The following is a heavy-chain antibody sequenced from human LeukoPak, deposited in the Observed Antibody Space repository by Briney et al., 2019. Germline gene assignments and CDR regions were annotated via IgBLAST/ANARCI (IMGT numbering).Heavy chain of an antibody. Sequence: SETLSLTCAVYGGSFSGYYWSWIRQPPGKGLEWIGEINHSGSTNYNPSLKSRVTISVDASKNQFSLKLSSVTAADTAVYYRARGRVAAAGPFDYWGQGTLVTVSS. D-gene: IGHD6-13*01. V-gene: IGHV4-34*01. CDR3: ARGRVAAAGPFDY. CDR1: GGSFSGYY. J-gene: IGHJ4*02. CDR2: INHSGST.